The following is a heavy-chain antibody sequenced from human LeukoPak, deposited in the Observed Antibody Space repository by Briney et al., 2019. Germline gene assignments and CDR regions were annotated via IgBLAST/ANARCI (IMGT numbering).Heavy chain of an antibody. CDR2: INHSGST. J-gene: IGHJ4*02. Sequence: SETLSLTCAVYGGSFSGYYWSWIRQPPGKGLEWIGEINHSGSTNYNPSLKSRVTISVDTSKNQLSLKLSSVTAADTAVYYCARGRTAGGIGRLDYWGQGTLVTVSS. CDR1: GGSFSGYY. V-gene: IGHV4-34*01. CDR3: ARGRTAGGIGRLDY. D-gene: IGHD6-13*01.